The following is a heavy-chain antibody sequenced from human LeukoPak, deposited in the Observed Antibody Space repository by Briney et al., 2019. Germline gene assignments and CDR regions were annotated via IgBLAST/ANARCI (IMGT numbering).Heavy chain of an antibody. CDR2: ITGSNGYT. J-gene: IGHJ5*02. V-gene: IGHV3-23*01. CDR1: GFTVSSNY. D-gene: IGHD6-13*01. Sequence: GGSLRLSCAASGFTVSSNYMSWVRQAPGKGLEWVSTITGSNGYTYYADSVKGRFTISRDNSKNTLYLQMNSLRAEDTAIYYCARESPVAATGRSWFDPWGQGTLVTVSS. CDR3: ARESPVAATGRSWFDP.